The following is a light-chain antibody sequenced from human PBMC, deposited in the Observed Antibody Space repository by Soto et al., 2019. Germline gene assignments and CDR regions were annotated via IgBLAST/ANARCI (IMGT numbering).Light chain of an antibody. J-gene: IGKJ2*01. CDR1: QSFSSSY. V-gene: IGKV3-20*01. CDR2: GAS. Sequence: EIVLTQSPGPLSLSPGERATLSCRASQSFSSSYLAWYQHKPGQAPRLLIYGASSRATGIPDRFSGSGSGTDFTLTISRLEPEDFAVYYCQQYGSSPYTFGQGTKLEIK. CDR3: QQYGSSPYT.